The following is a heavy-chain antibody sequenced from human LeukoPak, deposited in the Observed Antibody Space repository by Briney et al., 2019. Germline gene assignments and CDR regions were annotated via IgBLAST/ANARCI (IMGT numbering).Heavy chain of an antibody. D-gene: IGHD3-10*01. CDR2: LYYSGST. V-gene: IGHV4-59*12. J-gene: IGHJ5*02. CDR3: ARDGILWFGELLDPDP. CDR1: GGSFSTYY. Sequence: PSETLSLTCSVSGGSFSTYYWSWIRQPPGKGLEWIGYLYYSGSTYYNPSLKSRVTISADTSKNQFSLSLSSVTAADTAVYYCARDGILWFGELLDPDPWGQGTLVTVSS.